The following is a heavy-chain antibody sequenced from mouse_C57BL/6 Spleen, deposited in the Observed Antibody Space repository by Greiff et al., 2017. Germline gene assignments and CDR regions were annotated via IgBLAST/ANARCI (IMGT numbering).Heavy chain of an antibody. V-gene: IGHV1-7*01. CDR2: INPSSGYT. J-gene: IGHJ2*01. D-gene: IGHD2-4*01. CDR1: GYTFTSYW. CDR3: AILYDYDGLDY. Sequence: VQLQESGAELAKPGASVKLSCKASGYTFTSYWMPWVKQRPGQGLEWIGYINPSSGYTKYNQKFKDKATLTADKSSSTAYMQLSSLTYEDAAVYYCAILYDYDGLDYWGQGTTLTVSS.